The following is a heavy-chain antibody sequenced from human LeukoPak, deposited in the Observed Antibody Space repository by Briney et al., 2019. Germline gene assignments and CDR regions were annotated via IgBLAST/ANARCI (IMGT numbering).Heavy chain of an antibody. CDR3: AKERGIVVVPAASSFDY. CDR2: ISYDGSNK. CDR1: GFTFSSHG. Sequence: GRSLRLSCAASGFTFSSHGMHWVRQAPGKGLEWVAVISYDGSNKYYADSVKGRFTISRDNSKNTLYLQMNSLRAEDTAVYYCAKERGIVVVPAASSFDYWGQGTLVTVSS. V-gene: IGHV3-30*18. D-gene: IGHD2-2*01. J-gene: IGHJ4*02.